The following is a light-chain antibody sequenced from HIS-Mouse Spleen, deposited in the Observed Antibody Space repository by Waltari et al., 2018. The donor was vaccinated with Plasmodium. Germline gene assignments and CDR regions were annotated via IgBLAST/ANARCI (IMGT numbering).Light chain of an antibody. CDR1: ALTKKY. J-gene: IGLJ3*02. CDR2: EDS. Sequence: SYELTQPPSVSVSPGQKARNTCSGAALTKKYAYWYQQKYGQAPVLVIYEDSKRPSGIPERFSGSSSGTMATLTISGAQVEDEADYYCYSTDSSGNHRVFGGGTKLTVL. CDR3: YSTDSSGNHRV. V-gene: IGLV3-10*01.